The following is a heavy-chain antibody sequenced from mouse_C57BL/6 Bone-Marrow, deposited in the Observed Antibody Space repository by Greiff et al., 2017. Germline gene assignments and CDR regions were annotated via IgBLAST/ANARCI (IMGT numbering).Heavy chain of an antibody. V-gene: IGHV1-69*01. J-gene: IGHJ4*01. CDR1: GYTFTSYW. CDR3: AREKLGSLYAMDY. D-gene: IGHD6-1*01. Sequence: QVQLQQSGAELVMPGASVKLSCKASGYTFTSYWMHWVKQRPGQGLEWIGEIDPSDSYTNYNQKFKGKSTLTVDKSSSTAYMQLSSLTSEDSAVYYCAREKLGSLYAMDYWGQGTSVTGSS. CDR2: IDPSDSYT.